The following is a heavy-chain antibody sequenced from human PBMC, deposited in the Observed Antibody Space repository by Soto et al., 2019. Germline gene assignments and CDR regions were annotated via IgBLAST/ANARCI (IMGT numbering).Heavy chain of an antibody. CDR1: GGSISSSSYY. CDR2: IYYSGST. D-gene: IGHD3-10*01. V-gene: IGHV4-39*01. Sequence: SLTCTVSGGSISSSSYYWGWIRQPPGKGLEWIGSIYYSGSTYYNPSLKSRVTISVDTSKNQFPLKLSSVTAADTAVYYCARHGSGYYYYYSGMDVWGQGTTVPVSS. J-gene: IGHJ6*02. CDR3: ARHGSGYYYYYSGMDV.